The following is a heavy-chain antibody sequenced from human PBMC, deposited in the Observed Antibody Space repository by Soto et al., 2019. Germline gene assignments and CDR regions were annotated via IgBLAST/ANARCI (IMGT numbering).Heavy chain of an antibody. D-gene: IGHD3-9*01. J-gene: IGHJ5*01. Sequence: PWGSLRLSCAASGFTFSSYAMTWVRQAPGKGLEWVSGISGSGATTSYADSVKGRFTVSRDNSKNTLYLQMNSLRVEDTAVYYCAKLRYFDWSSYNWFEYWGQGTPVTVSS. CDR3: AKLRYFDWSSYNWFEY. CDR1: GFTFSSYA. V-gene: IGHV3-23*01. CDR2: ISGSGATT.